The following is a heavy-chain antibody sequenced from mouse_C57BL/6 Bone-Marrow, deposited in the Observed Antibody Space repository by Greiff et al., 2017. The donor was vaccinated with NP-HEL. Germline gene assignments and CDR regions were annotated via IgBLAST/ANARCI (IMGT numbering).Heavy chain of an antibody. CDR2: INPSSGYT. V-gene: IGHV1-4*01. CDR1: GYTFTSYT. Sequence: QVQLKESGAELARPGASVKMSCKASGYTFTSYTMHWVKQRPGQGLEWIGYINPSSGYTKSNQKFKDKATLTADKSSSTAYMQLSSLTSEDSAVYYCARSGATVPSLYSMDYWGQGTSVTASS. J-gene: IGHJ4*01. CDR3: ARSGATVPSLYSMDY. D-gene: IGHD1-1*01.